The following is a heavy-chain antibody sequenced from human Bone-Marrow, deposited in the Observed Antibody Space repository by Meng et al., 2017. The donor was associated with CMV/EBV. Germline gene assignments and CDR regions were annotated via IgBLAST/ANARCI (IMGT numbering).Heavy chain of an antibody. CDR2: ISYDGNRE. Sequence: GESLKISCAASGFTFSNYGMHWVRQAPGKGLEWVATISYDGNREYYADSVKGRFTISRDNSKDTLFVQMNSLRAEDRAVYYCARGPTYSDFWRGDPPHYGVDVWGQGTTVSVSS. CDR3: ARGPTYSDFWRGDPPHYGVDV. CDR1: GFTFSNYG. J-gene: IGHJ6*02. V-gene: IGHV3-30*03. D-gene: IGHD3-3*01.